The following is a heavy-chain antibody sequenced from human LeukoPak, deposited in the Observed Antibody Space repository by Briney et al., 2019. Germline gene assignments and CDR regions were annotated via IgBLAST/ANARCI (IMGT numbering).Heavy chain of an antibody. CDR2: IYYSGST. J-gene: IGHJ5*02. CDR3: ARHNGYYDFWSTAYHSNWFDP. Sequence: SETLSLTCTVSGGSISSSSYYWGWIRQPPGKGLEWIGSIYYSGSTYYNPSLKSRVTISVDASKNQFSLKLSSVTAADTAVYYCARHNGYYDFWSTAYHSNWFDPWGQGTPVTVSS. CDR1: GGSISSSSYY. V-gene: IGHV4-39*01. D-gene: IGHD3-3*01.